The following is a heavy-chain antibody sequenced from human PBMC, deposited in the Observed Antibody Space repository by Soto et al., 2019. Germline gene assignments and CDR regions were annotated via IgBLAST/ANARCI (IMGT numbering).Heavy chain of an antibody. V-gene: IGHV1-69*08. CDR3: ARDPHGITGTGGY. D-gene: IGHD1-20*01. J-gene: IGHJ4*02. Sequence: QVQLVQSGAEVKKPGSSVKVSCKASGGTFSSYTISWVRQAPGQGLEWMGRIIPILGIANYAQKFQGRVMITADKSTSTAYMELSSLRSEDTAVYYCARDPHGITGTGGYWGQGTLVTVSS. CDR1: GGTFSSYT. CDR2: IIPILGIA.